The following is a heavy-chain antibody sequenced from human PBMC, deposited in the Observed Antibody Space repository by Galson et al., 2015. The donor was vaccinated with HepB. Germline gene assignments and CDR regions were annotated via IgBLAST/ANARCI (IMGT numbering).Heavy chain of an antibody. CDR2: IYPSDSYT. CDR1: GYSFTTYW. D-gene: IGHD2-21*01. V-gene: IGHV5-10-1*01. J-gene: IGHJ6*02. Sequence: QSGAEVKKPGESLRISCEVSGYSFTTYWISWVRQMPGKGLEWMGRIYPSDSYTKYSPSFQGHVTFSADKSISTAYLQWSSLKASDTAIYYCARGPRYCGDISCQLDYSYYSGLDVWGQGTTVTVSS. CDR3: ARGPRYCGDISCQLDYSYYSGLDV.